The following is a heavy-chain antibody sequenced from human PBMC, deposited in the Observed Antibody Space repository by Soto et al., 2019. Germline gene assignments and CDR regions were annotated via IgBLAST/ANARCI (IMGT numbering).Heavy chain of an antibody. J-gene: IGHJ4*02. Sequence: PSETLSLTCDVYGGSFSGYIWTWIRQTPGKGLQWIGQINHSGSASYNPSLKSRVTISVHTSNSQFSLELNSVTAADTAVYYSARGLISGSHYSGGWYYFDSWGQGTQVTVS. D-gene: IGHD1-26*01. CDR3: ARGLISGSHYSGGWYYFDS. CDR1: GGSFSGYI. V-gene: IGHV4-34*01. CDR2: INHSGSA.